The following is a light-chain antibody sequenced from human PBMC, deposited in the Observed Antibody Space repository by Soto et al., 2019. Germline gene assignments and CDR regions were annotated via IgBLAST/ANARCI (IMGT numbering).Light chain of an antibody. CDR2: GNS. V-gene: IGLV1-40*01. CDR1: SSNIGAGYD. Sequence: QAVVTQPPSVSGAPGQRVTISCTGSSSNIGAGYDVHWYQQLPGTAPKLLIYGNSNRPSGVPDRFSGSKSGTSASLAITGLQAEDEADYYCAAWDDSLGGLWVFGGGTKVTVL. J-gene: IGLJ3*02. CDR3: AAWDDSLGGLWV.